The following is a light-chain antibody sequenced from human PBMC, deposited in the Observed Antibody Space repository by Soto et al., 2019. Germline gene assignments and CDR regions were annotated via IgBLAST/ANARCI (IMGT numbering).Light chain of an antibody. CDR2: DNN. V-gene: IGLV1-51*01. CDR3: GSWDSSLSAYV. CDR1: SSNNGNNY. Sequence: QSVLTQPPSVSAAPGQRVTISCSGSSSNNGNNYVSWYQQLPGTAPKLLIYDNNKRPSGIPDRFSGSKSGTSATLGITGLQSGDEDDYYCGSWDSSLSAYVFGTGTKVTVL. J-gene: IGLJ1*01.